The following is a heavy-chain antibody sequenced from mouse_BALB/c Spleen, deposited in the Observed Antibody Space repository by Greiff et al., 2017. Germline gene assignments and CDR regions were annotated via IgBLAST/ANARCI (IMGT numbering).Heavy chain of an antibody. Sequence: EVQLMESGGGLVKPGGSLKLSCAASGFAFSSYDMSWVRQTPEKRLEWVAYISSGGGSTYYPDTVKGRFTISRDNAKNTLYLQMSSLTSEDTAMYYCARQGDGYYVDYFDYWGQGTPLTVSA. CDR3: ARQGDGYYVDYFDY. CDR1: GFAFSSYD. J-gene: IGHJ2*01. D-gene: IGHD2-3*01. V-gene: IGHV5-12-1*01. CDR2: ISSGGGST.